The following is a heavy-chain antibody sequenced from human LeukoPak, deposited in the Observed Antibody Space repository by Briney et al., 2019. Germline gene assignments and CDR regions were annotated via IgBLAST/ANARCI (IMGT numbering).Heavy chain of an antibody. CDR2: IYYSGST. CDR1: GGSISSYY. CDR3: ARDSWYYSY. Sequence: SETLSPTCTVSGGSISSYYWSWIRQPPGKGLEWIGYIYYSGSTNYNPSLKSRVTISVDTSKNQFSLKLSSVTAADTAVYYCARDSWYYSYWGQGTLVTVSS. V-gene: IGHV4-59*01. J-gene: IGHJ4*02. D-gene: IGHD6-13*01.